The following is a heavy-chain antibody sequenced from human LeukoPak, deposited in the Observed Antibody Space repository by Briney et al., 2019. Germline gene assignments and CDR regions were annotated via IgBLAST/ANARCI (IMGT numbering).Heavy chain of an antibody. CDR2: IIPIFGTA. J-gene: IGHJ5*02. Sequence: ASVKVSCKASGGTFSSYAISWVRQAPGQGLEWMGRIIPIFGTANYAQKFQGRVTITADKSTSTAYMGLSSLRSEDTAVYYCASLYCSGGSCYSAWFDPWGQGTLVTVSS. CDR1: GGTFSSYA. V-gene: IGHV1-69*06. CDR3: ASLYCSGGSCYSAWFDP. D-gene: IGHD2-15*01.